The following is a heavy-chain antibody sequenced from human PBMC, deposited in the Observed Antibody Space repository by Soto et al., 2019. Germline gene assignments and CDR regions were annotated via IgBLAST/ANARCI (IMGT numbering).Heavy chain of an antibody. CDR1: GFTFSGYA. CDR2: ISGSGEST. J-gene: IGHJ4*02. D-gene: IGHD3-22*01. CDR3: AKVHYYDSSGYYHGPNYFDH. Sequence: GGSLRLSCAATGFTFSGYAMSWVRQAPGKGLEWVSAISGSGESTYYADSVQGRFTISRDNSKSTLYLQMNSLRAEDTAVYYCAKVHYYDSSGYYHGPNYFDHWGQGTLVTVSS. V-gene: IGHV3-23*01.